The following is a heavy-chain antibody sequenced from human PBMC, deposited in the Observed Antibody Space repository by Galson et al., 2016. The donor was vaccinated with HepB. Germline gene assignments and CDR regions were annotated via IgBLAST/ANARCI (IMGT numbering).Heavy chain of an antibody. D-gene: IGHD2-15*01. CDR1: GYSFGSYW. J-gene: IGHJ4*02. Sequence: QSGAAVKKPGESLKISCKASGYSFGSYWIGWVRQMPGNGLEWMGRIDPSGAYTKYSPSFRGHVTISVDKSTSTAYLEFTSLKSSDNAMYYCARHCSGGSCYHPDYWGQGTLVTVSS. CDR3: ARHCSGGSCYHPDY. CDR2: IDPSGAYT. V-gene: IGHV5-10-1*01.